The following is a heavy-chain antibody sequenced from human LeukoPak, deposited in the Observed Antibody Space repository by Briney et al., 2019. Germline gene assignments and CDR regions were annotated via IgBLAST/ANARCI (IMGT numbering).Heavy chain of an antibody. D-gene: IGHD3-3*01. V-gene: IGHV1-8*01. Sequence: GASVKVSCNISGDTFTTYDINWVRRATGQGLEWMGWMNPKSGNTVYAQKFQGRLTLTRDISISTAYMGLSSLRSEDTAVYFCARAITIFDYYYMHAWGKGTTVTVSS. CDR1: GDTFTTYD. J-gene: IGHJ6*03. CDR3: ARAITIFDYYYMHA. CDR2: MNPKSGNT.